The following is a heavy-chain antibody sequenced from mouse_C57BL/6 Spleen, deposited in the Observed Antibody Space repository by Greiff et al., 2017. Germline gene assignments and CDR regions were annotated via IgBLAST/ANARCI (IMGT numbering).Heavy chain of an antibody. D-gene: IGHD2-4*01. CDR2: IYPGDGDT. CDR3: ARSGYDYDGLFAY. J-gene: IGHJ3*01. CDR1: GYAFSSYW. Sequence: VKLQESGAELVKPGASVKISFKASGYAFSSYWMNWVKQRPGKGLEWIGQIYPGDGDTNYNGKFKGKATLTADKSSSTAYMQLSSLTSEDSAVYFCARSGYDYDGLFAYWGQGTLVTVSA. V-gene: IGHV1-80*01.